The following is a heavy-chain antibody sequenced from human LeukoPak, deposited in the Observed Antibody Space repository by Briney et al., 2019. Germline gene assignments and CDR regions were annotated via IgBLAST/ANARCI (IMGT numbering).Heavy chain of an antibody. J-gene: IGHJ4*02. CDR1: SGSMSGYY. Sequence: SETLSLACTVSSGSMSGYYWSWIRQPPGKGLEWIGEINHSGSTNYNPSLKSRVTISVDTSKNQFSLKLSSVTAADTAVYYCASTALGGVIGKGFDYWGQGTLVTVSS. CDR3: ASTALGGVIGKGFDY. D-gene: IGHD3-16*02. CDR2: INHSGST. V-gene: IGHV4-34*01.